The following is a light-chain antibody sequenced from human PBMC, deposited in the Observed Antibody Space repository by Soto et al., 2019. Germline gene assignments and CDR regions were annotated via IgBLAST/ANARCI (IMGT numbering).Light chain of an antibody. J-gene: IGLJ2*01. Sequence: QSALTQPPSASGSPGRSVTISCTGTSSDVGAYNYVSWYQQHPGKAPKLMIYEVSKRPSGVPDRFSGSKSDNTASLTVSGLQVEDEADYYCSSYAGSDNLVVFGGGTKLTVL. CDR1: SSDVGAYNY. CDR3: SSYAGSDNLVV. V-gene: IGLV2-8*01. CDR2: EVS.